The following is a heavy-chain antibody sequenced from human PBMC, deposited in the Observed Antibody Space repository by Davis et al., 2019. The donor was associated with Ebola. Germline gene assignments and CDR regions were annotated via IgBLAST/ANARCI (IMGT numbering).Heavy chain of an antibody. CDR2: INTNTGNP. Sequence: GSVKVSCKASGDTFTYYALNWVRQAPGRGLEWMAWINTNTGNPTYAQGFTGRFVFSLDTSVNTAYLQISNLRAEDTAVYYCARVSGSGSADYFDYWGQGTLVTVSS. V-gene: IGHV7-4-1*02. CDR1: GDTFTYYA. J-gene: IGHJ4*02. D-gene: IGHD1-26*01. CDR3: ARVSGSGSADYFDY.